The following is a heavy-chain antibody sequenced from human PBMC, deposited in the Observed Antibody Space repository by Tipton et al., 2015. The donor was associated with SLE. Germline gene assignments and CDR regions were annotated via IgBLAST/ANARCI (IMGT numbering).Heavy chain of an antibody. Sequence: TLSLTCAVYGGSFSGYYWSWIRQPPGEGLEWIGEINHSGSTNYNPSLKSRVTISVDTSKNQFSLKLSSVTAADTAVYYCARSAEYYYGSGHFDYWGQGTLVTVSS. CDR1: GGSFSGYY. CDR2: INHSGST. CDR3: ARSAEYYYGSGHFDY. J-gene: IGHJ4*02. V-gene: IGHV4-34*01. D-gene: IGHD3-10*01.